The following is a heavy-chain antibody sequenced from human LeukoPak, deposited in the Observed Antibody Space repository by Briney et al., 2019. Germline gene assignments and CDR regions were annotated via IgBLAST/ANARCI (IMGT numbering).Heavy chain of an antibody. D-gene: IGHD5-12*01. J-gene: IGHJ6*02. Sequence: SETLSLTCTVSGGSISSGDYYWSWIRQPPGKGLEWIGEINHSGSTNYNPSLKSRVTISVDTSKNQFSLKLSSVTAADTAVYYCARVTGIVATIPYYYYGMDVWGQGTTVTVSS. CDR2: INHSGST. CDR1: GGSISSGDYY. V-gene: IGHV4-30-4*01. CDR3: ARVTGIVATIPYYYYGMDV.